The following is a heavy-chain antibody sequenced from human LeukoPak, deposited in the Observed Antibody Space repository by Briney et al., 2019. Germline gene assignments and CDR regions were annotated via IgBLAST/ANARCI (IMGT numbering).Heavy chain of an antibody. V-gene: IGHV3-30-3*02. Sequence: GGSLRLSCAASGFTFSTSAMHWVRQAPGKGLEWVADVSYDENNKHYADSVKGRFIISRDNSRNTLYLQMNSLRTEDTAVYYCAKPLPGRVTTGGFDFWGQGTPVTVSS. J-gene: IGHJ4*02. CDR3: AKPLPGRVTTGGFDF. CDR1: GFTFSTSA. D-gene: IGHD2-21*02. CDR2: VSYDENNK.